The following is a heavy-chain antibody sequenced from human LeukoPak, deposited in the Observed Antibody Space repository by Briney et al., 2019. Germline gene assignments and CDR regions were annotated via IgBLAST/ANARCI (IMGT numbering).Heavy chain of an antibody. V-gene: IGHV4-39*01. CDR1: GGSISSSSYY. J-gene: IGHJ4*02. CDR2: IYYSGKT. Sequence: SETLSLTCTVSGGSISSSSYYWVWLRPPPGKGMEWLGSIYYSGKTYYNPSLKSRVTISVDTSKHQFSLKLSSVTAADTALYYCATITMVRGVMVYFDYWGRGTLVTVS. D-gene: IGHD3-10*01. CDR3: ATITMVRGVMVYFDY.